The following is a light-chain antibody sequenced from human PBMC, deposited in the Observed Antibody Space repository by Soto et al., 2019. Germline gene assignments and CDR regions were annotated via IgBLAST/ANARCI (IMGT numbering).Light chain of an antibody. J-gene: IGLJ1*01. CDR2: DIS. CDR3: SSYTSSSTFPCV. Sequence: QSALTQPASVSGSPGQSITISCTGTSSDVGGYNYVSWYQQHPGKAHKVMIYDISDRPSGVSNRFSGSKSGNTASLTISVLQAEDEADYYCSSYTSSSTFPCVFGTGTKVTVL. V-gene: IGLV2-14*03. CDR1: SSDVGGYNY.